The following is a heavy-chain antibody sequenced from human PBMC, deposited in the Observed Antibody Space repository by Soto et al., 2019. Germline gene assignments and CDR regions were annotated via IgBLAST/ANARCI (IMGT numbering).Heavy chain of an antibody. D-gene: IGHD3-10*01. J-gene: IGHJ6*02. Sequence: PGGSLRLSCAASGFTFSSYGMHWVRQAPGKELEWVAVISYDGSNKYYADSVKGRFTISRDNSKNTLYLQMNSLRAEDTAVYYCAKDQGADHHKPTMVRGERLVYYYGMDVWGQGTTVTVSS. CDR3: AKDQGADHHKPTMVRGERLVYYYGMDV. V-gene: IGHV3-30*18. CDR1: GFTFSSYG. CDR2: ISYDGSNK.